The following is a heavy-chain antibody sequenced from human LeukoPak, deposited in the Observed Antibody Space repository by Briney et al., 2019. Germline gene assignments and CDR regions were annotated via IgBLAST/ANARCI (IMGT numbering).Heavy chain of an antibody. CDR2: ISYDGSNK. V-gene: IGHV3-30-3*01. CDR3: AKVGWGRAPDKLDY. J-gene: IGHJ4*02. Sequence: GGSLRLSCAASGFTFSSYAMHWVRQAPGKGLEWVAVISYDGSNKYYADSVKGRFTISRDNSKNTLYLQMNSLRAEDTAVYYCAKVGWGRAPDKLDYWGQGTLLTVSS. D-gene: IGHD1-1*01. CDR1: GFTFSSYA.